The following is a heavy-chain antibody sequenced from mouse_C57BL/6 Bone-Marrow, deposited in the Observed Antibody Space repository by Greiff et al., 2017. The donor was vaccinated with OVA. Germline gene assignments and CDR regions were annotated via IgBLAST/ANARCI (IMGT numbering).Heavy chain of an antibody. Sequence: VQLQQSGAELMKPGASVKLSCKATGYTFTGYWIEWVQQRPGHGLEWIGEILAGSGSTNYNEKFKGKATFTADTSSNTAYLQLSSLTTEDSAIYYCARTGYYGYGFMDYWGQGTSVTVSS. CDR2: ILAGSGST. V-gene: IGHV1-9*01. J-gene: IGHJ4*01. CDR3: ARTGYYGYGFMDY. D-gene: IGHD2-2*01. CDR1: GYTFTGYW.